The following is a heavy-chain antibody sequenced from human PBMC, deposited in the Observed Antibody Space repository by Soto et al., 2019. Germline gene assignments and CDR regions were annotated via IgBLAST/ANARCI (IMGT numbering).Heavy chain of an antibody. J-gene: IGHJ4*02. D-gene: IGHD3-3*01. Sequence: SETLSLTCTVSGGSISSYYWSWIRQPPGKGLEWIGYIYYSGSTNYNPSLKSRVTISVDTSKNQFSLKLSSVTAADTAVYYCARDSVYDFWSGYSYWGQGTLVTVSS. CDR1: GGSISSYY. V-gene: IGHV4-59*12. CDR3: ARDSVYDFWSGYSY. CDR2: IYYSGST.